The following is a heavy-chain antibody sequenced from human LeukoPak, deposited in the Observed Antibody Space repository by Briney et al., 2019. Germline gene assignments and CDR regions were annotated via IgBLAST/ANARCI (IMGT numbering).Heavy chain of an antibody. Sequence: PGGSLRLSCAASGFTFSSYGMHWVRQAPGKGLEWAAFIRYDGSNKYYADSVKGRFTISRDNSKNTLYLQMNSLRAEDTAVYYCAKDRGRYDFWSGYSQNLDYWGQGTLVTVSS. CDR1: GFTFSSYG. D-gene: IGHD3-3*01. J-gene: IGHJ4*02. CDR3: AKDRGRYDFWSGYSQNLDY. V-gene: IGHV3-30*02. CDR2: IRYDGSNK.